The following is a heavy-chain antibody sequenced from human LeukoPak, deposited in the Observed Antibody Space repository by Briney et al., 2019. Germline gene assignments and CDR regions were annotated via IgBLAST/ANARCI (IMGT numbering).Heavy chain of an antibody. D-gene: IGHD2-2*01. Sequence: ASVKVSCKASGYTFTSYDINWVRQATGQGLEWMGWMNPISGNTGYAQKFQGRVTMTRNTSISTAYMELSSLRSEDTAVYYCARGDIVVVPAAMRGYYFDYWGQGTLVTVSS. V-gene: IGHV1-8*01. CDR3: ARGDIVVVPAAMRGYYFDY. CDR2: MNPISGNT. J-gene: IGHJ4*02. CDR1: GYTFTSYD.